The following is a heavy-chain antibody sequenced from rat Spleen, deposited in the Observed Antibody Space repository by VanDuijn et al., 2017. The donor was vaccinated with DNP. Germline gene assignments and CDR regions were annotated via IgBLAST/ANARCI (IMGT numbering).Heavy chain of an antibody. CDR2: INVDSSIM. D-gene: IGHD4-2*01. CDR3: VTRGDPYDNWFAY. J-gene: IGHJ3*01. V-gene: IGHV4-2*01. CDR1: GLNFNDYW. Sequence: EVKLIESGGGLVQPGRSLKLSCVVSGLNFNDYWMGWVRQTPGKELEWIGEINVDSSIMNYSPSLRDKVYFSRDNGQNTLYLQMSGLGSEDTGTYYCVTRGDPYDNWFAYWGRGTLVTVSS.